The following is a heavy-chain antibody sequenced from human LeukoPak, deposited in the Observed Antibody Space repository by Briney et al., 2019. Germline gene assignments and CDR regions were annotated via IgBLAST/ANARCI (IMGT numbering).Heavy chain of an antibody. CDR3: ARDGGESYYFDY. CDR2: ISYDGSNK. V-gene: IGHV3-30*04. Sequence: GRSLRLSCAASGFILSDYNMHWVRQAPGKGLEWVAVISYDGSNKYYADSVKGRFTISRDNSKNTLYLQMNSLRAEDTAVYYCARDGGESYYFDYWGQGTLVTVSS. D-gene: IGHD3-16*01. J-gene: IGHJ4*02. CDR1: GFILSDYN.